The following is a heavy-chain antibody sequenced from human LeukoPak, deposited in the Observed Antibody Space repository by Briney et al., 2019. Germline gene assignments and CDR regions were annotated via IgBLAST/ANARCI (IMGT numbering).Heavy chain of an antibody. D-gene: IGHD6-13*01. V-gene: IGHV1-2*04. Sequence: ASVRVSSKASGYTFTVYYMHWVRQAPGQGGEWMGWINPNSGGTNYAQKFQGWVTMTRDTSISTAYMELSRLRSDDTAVYYCAREGSSSWYDYWGQGTLVTVSS. CDR2: INPNSGGT. CDR1: GYTFTVYY. CDR3: AREGSSSWYDY. J-gene: IGHJ4*02.